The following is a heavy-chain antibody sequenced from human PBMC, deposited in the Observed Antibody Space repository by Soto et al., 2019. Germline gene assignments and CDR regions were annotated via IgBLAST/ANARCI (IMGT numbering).Heavy chain of an antibody. CDR1: GGSISSTSYH. Sequence: PSETLSLTCTVSGGSISSTSYHWVWIRQPPGKGLEWIGSLDYSGGTFYNPSLKSRVTISADTSKNQFSLKVNSVTAADTAVYYCARNYYDGSGLYYWGQGTLVTVSS. J-gene: IGHJ4*02. V-gene: IGHV4-39*01. D-gene: IGHD3-22*01. CDR2: LDYSGGT. CDR3: ARNYYDGSGLYY.